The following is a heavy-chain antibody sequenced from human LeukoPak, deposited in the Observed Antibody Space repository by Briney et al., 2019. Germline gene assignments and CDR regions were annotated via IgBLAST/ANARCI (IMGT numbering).Heavy chain of an antibody. D-gene: IGHD3-10*01. V-gene: IGHV4-34*01. J-gene: IGHJ4*02. CDR3: ARGYGSGSYYTY. CDR2: INHSGST. CDR1: GGSFSGYY. Sequence: PSETLSLTCAVYGGSFSGYYWSWIRQPPGKGLEWIGEINHSGSTNYNPSLKSRVTISVDTSKNQFSLKLSSVTAADTAVYYCARGYGSGSYYTYWGQGTLVTVSS.